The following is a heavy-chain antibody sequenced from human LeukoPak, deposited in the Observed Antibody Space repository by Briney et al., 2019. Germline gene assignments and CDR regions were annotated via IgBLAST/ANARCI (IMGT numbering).Heavy chain of an antibody. CDR3: ARHGNSVDY. CDR1: GGSISSYY. Sequence: SETLSPTCTVAGGSISSYYWSWIRQPPGKGLEWIGYIYYSGSTNYNPSLKSRVTISVDTSKNQFSLKLSSVTAADTAVYYCARHGNSVDYWGQGTLVTVSS. V-gene: IGHV4-59*08. D-gene: IGHD2/OR15-2a*01. CDR2: IYYSGST. J-gene: IGHJ4*02.